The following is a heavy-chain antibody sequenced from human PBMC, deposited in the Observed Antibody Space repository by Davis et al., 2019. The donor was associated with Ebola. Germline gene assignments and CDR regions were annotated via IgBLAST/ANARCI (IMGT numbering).Heavy chain of an antibody. CDR1: GYTLTSYD. CDR3: ARTVGDIYYYGMDV. V-gene: IGHV1-8*01. Sequence: AASVKVSCKASGYTLTSYDINWVRQATGQGLEWMGWMNPNSGNTGYAQKFQGRVTMTRNTSISTAYMELSSLRSEDTAVYYCARTVGDIYYYGMDVWGQGTTVTVSS. D-gene: IGHD3-16*01. CDR2: MNPNSGNT. J-gene: IGHJ6*02.